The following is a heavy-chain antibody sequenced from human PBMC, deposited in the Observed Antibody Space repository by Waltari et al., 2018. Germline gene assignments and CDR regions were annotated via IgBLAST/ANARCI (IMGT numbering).Heavy chain of an antibody. J-gene: IGHJ1*01. Sequence: QVQLVQSGAEVKKPGASVKVSCQVSGSTLPELSMHWVRQAPGKGLEWMGGFDPEDGETIYAQKFQGRVTMTEDTSTDTAYMELSSLRSEDTAVYYCATEGASGSYYIGYFQHWGQGTLVTVSS. CDR3: ATEGASGSYYIGYFQH. V-gene: IGHV1-24*01. D-gene: IGHD1-26*01. CDR2: FDPEDGET. CDR1: GSTLPELS.